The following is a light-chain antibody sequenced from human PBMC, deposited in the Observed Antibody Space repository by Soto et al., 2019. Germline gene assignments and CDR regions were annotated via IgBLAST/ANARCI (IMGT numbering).Light chain of an antibody. J-gene: IGLJ1*01. Sequence: QSVLTQPHSVSATPGQTVSISCSGSNSNIGNNYVSWYQQLPGTAPKLLIYDNNKRPSEIPDRFSGYKSGPSATLGITGLQTGDEADYYCGTWDSSLSAGVFGTGTKVTVL. CDR1: NSNIGNNY. V-gene: IGLV1-51*01. CDR2: DNN. CDR3: GTWDSSLSAGV.